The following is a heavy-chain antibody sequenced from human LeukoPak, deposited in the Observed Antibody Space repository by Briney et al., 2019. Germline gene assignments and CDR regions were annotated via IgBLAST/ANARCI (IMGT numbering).Heavy chain of an antibody. D-gene: IGHD1-1*01. J-gene: IGHJ6*03. CDR1: GFTSSSYA. Sequence: GGSLRLSCAASGFTSSSYAMSWVRQAPGKGLEWVSAVSGSGGSTYSADSVKGRFTISRDNSKNTLYLQMNGLRVGDTAVYYCAKGPGPSPYYSYYMDVWGKGTTVTVSS. V-gene: IGHV3-23*01. CDR2: VSGSGGST. CDR3: AKGPGPSPYYSYYMDV.